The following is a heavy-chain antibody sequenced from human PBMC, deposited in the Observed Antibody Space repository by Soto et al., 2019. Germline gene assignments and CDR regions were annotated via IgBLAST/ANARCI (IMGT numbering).Heavy chain of an antibody. CDR1: GYTFTGYY. J-gene: IGHJ4*02. CDR3: AGTSCSSTTCPTTY. CDR2: INPHSGGT. D-gene: IGHD2-2*01. V-gene: IGHV1-2*02. Sequence: QVQLVQCGAEVKKPGASVKVSCKTSGYTFTGYYIYWVRQAPGQGLEWMGWINPHSGGTDSSQKFQGRVTMTRDTSISTAYMELSRLRSDDTAVYYCAGTSCSSTTCPTTYWGQGTLVTVSS.